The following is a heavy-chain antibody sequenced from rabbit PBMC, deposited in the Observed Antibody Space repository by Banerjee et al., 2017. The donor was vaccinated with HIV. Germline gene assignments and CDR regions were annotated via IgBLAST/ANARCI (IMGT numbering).Heavy chain of an antibody. CDR1: GFSFSTKYV. Sequence: QEQLEESGGALVKPEGSLTLTCTASGFSFSTKYVMCWVRQAPGKGLEWIACINTSNGNTVYASWAKGRFTISKTSSTTVTLQMTSLTAADTATYFCARDDPAYADYGYILFNFWGPGTLVTVS. D-gene: IGHD6-1*01. V-gene: IGHV1S45*01. CDR3: ARDDPAYADYGYILFNF. CDR2: INTSNGNT. J-gene: IGHJ4*01.